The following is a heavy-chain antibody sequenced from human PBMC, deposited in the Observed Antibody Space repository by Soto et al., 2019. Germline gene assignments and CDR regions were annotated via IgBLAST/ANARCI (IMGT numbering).Heavy chain of an antibody. J-gene: IGHJ4*02. CDR3: ARSTGSPKKAVPFDY. CDR1: GRTFRSYA. V-gene: IGHV1-69*13. D-gene: IGHD1-1*01. Sequence: GASVKVSCKASGRTFRSYAISCVRQAPGQGLEWMGGIIPIFGTANYAQKFQGRVTITADESTSTAYMELSSLRSEDTAVYYCARSTGSPKKAVPFDYWGQGTLVTVSS. CDR2: IIPIFGTA.